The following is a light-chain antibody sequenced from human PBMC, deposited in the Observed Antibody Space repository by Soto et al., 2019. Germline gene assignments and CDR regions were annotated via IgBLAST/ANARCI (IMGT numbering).Light chain of an antibody. CDR2: DAS. CDR3: QQRSNWPPYT. J-gene: IGKJ2*01. V-gene: IGKV3-11*01. Sequence: EIVLTQSPATLSLSPGERATLSCRAIQSVSSYLALYQQKPGQAPRLLIYDASNRATGIPARFSGSGPRTEFTLTIISLEPENFAGYYCQQRSNWPPYTFGQGTKLEIK. CDR1: QSVSSY.